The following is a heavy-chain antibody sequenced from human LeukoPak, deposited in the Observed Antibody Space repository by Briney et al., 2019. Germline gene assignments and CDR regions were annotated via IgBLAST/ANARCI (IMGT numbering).Heavy chain of an antibody. V-gene: IGHV3-9*01. CDR2: ISWNSGSI. D-gene: IGHD6-6*01. CDR3: AKDIAARPLGDFDI. J-gene: IGHJ3*02. CDR1: GFTFDDYA. Sequence: GGSLRLSCAASGFTFDDYAMHWVRQAPAKGLEWGSGISWNSGSIGYADSVEGRFTISRDNAKNSLYLQMNSLRAEDTAVYYCAKDIAARPLGDFDIWGQGTMVTVSS.